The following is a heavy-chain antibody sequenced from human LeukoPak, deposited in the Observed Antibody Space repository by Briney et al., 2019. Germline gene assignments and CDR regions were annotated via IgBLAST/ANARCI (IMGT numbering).Heavy chain of an antibody. CDR1: GFNFSSYW. J-gene: IGHJ4*02. CDR3: ARGGAPDN. CDR2: ISQAGGKK. V-gene: IGHV3-7*01. Sequence: GRSLRLSCAASGFNFSSYWMSWVRQAPGKGLEWVANISQAGGKKYYVDSVRGRFAISRDNAENSVYLQMNSLRAEDTAPYYCARGGAPDNWGQGTLVTVSS. D-gene: IGHD1-26*01.